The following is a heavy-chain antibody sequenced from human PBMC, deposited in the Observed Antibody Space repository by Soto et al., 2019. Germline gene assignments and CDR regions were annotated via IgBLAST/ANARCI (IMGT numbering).Heavy chain of an antibody. V-gene: IGHV4-34*01. Sequence: NPSETLSLTCAVYGGSFSGYYWSWIRQPPGKGLEWIGEINHSGSTNYNPSLKSRVTISVDTSKNQFSLKLSSVTAADTAVYYCARGSTIFGLLTSSAADYWAQGTLVTVSS. D-gene: IGHD3-3*01. CDR2: INHSGST. CDR1: GGSFSGYY. CDR3: ARGSTIFGLLTSSAADY. J-gene: IGHJ4*02.